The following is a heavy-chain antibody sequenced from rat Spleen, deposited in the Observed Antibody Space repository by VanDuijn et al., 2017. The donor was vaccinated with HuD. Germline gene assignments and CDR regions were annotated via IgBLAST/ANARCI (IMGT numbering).Heavy chain of an antibody. Sequence: EVKLVESGGGLVQPGRSLKLSCVASGFTFNNYWMTWIRQAPGKGLEWVASITNTGGSIYYPDSVRDRLAVSRDNAKSTLYLQRKSLRSEDTATYYWTRMYTTDYYWYFDFWGPGTMVTVSS. D-gene: IGHD1-6*01. V-gene: IGHV5-31*01. J-gene: IGHJ1*01. CDR1: GFTFNNYW. CDR3: TRMYTTDYYWYFDF. CDR2: ITNTGGSI.